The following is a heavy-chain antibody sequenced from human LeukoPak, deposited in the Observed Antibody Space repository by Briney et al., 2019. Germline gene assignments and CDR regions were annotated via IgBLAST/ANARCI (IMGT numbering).Heavy chain of an antibody. CDR3: ASPGTAAAGRSEVDCN. V-gene: IGHV4-39*01. D-gene: IGHD6-13*01. J-gene: IGHJ4*02. CDR2: IYYGGGV. Sequence: SETLSLTCNVSGVSISSSNYYWGWIRPPPGKGLEWIVSIYYGGGVYYNPFLKSRVTISVDTSNDQFFLQLSFVTDADTAVYYCASPGTAAAGRSEVDCNWGQGTLVTVAS. CDR1: GVSISSSNYY.